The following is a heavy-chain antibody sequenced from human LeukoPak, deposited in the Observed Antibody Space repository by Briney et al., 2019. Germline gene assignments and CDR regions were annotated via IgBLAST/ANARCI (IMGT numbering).Heavy chain of an antibody. Sequence: GGSLRLSCAASGFRFSSYAMSWVRQAPGKGLEWVSAISGSGVSTYYADSVKGRFTVSRDNSKNTLYLQMNSLRAEDTAVYYCANSRDTGYSSGWSNFDYWGQGTLVTVSS. CDR1: GFRFSSYA. CDR2: ISGSGVST. D-gene: IGHD6-19*01. J-gene: IGHJ4*02. V-gene: IGHV3-23*01. CDR3: ANSRDTGYSSGWSNFDY.